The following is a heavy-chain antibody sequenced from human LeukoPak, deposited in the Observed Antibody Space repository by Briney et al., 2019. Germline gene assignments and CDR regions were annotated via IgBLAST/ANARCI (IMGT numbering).Heavy chain of an antibody. CDR2: ISHRGTT. CDR1: GDSFSSDIY. J-gene: IGHJ1*01. Sequence: PSGTLSLTCAVSGDSFSSDIYWSWVRRPPEEGLEWIGEISHRGTTDYNPSLKSRVTMSVDKSKNHFSLELTSVTAADTAVYYCARTDYGGNPRPWAYWGQGILVTVSS. D-gene: IGHD4-23*01. V-gene: IGHV4-4*02. CDR3: ARTDYGGNPRPWAY.